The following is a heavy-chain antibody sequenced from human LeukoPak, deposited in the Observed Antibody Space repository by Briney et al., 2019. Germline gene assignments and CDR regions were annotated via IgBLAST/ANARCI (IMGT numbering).Heavy chain of an antibody. Sequence: GGSLRLACAPSGFPFSSYSMSWVRQAPGKGLEWVSSISSSSSYIYYADSVKGRFTISRDNAKNSLYLQMNSLRAEDTAVYYCASWPAAGTEVTYWGQGTLVTVSS. V-gene: IGHV3-21*01. CDR2: ISSSSSYI. CDR1: GFPFSSYS. J-gene: IGHJ4*02. D-gene: IGHD6-13*01. CDR3: ASWPAAGTEVTY.